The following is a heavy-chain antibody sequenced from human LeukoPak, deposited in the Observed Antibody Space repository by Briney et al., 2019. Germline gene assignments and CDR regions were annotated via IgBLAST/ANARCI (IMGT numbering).Heavy chain of an antibody. J-gene: IGHJ4*02. D-gene: IGHD1-7*01. CDR3: AGASGLELSV. CDR2: IIPILGIA. CDR1: GGTFSSYA. V-gene: IGHV1-69*04. Sequence: GASVKVPCKASGGTFSSYAISWVRQAPGQGLEWMGRIIPILGIANYAQKFQGRVTITADKSTSPAYMELSSLRAEDTAVYYCAGASGLELSVWGQGTLVTVSS.